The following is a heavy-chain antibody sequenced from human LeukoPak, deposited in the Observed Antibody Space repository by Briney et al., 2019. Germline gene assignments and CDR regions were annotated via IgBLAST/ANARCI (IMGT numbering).Heavy chain of an antibody. CDR2: INPNSGDT. D-gene: IGHD2-21*01. V-gene: IGHV1-2*02. J-gene: IGHJ4*02. Sequence: ASVKVSCKASGYTFTAYYMHWVRQAPGQGLEWMGWINPNSGDTNYAQKFQGRVTMARDTSISTAYMELSRLRSDDTAVYYCVRSVWSSPFDYWGQGTLVTVSS. CDR1: GYTFTAYY. CDR3: VRSVWSSPFDY.